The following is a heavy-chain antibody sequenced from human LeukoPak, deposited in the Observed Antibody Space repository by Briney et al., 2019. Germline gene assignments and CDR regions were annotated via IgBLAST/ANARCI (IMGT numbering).Heavy chain of an antibody. Sequence: GGSLRLSCAASGFTFSSYAMSWVRQAPGKGLEWVSAISGSGGSTYYADSVKGRFAISRDNSKNPLYLQMNSLRAEDTAVYYCAKGSVSVTTGAFDIWGQGAMVTVSS. CDR1: GFTFSSYA. CDR3: AKGSVSVTTGAFDI. J-gene: IGHJ3*02. D-gene: IGHD4-17*01. CDR2: ISGSGGST. V-gene: IGHV3-23*01.